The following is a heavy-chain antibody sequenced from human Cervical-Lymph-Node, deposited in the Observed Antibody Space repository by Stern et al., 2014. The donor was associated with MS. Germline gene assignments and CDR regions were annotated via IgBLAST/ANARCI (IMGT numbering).Heavy chain of an antibody. V-gene: IGHV1-24*01. J-gene: IGHJ6*02. CDR1: GYTLTELS. CDR3: ATDRDDFRSGYSAPTKGYGLDV. CDR2: FAPEDGET. D-gene: IGHD3-3*01. Sequence: VQLVQSGAEVKKPGASVKVSCKVSGYTLTELSMHWVRQAPGKGLEWMGGFAPEDGETIHAQKFQGRVAMTDDTSTDTAYMELSSLRSEDTAVYYCATDRDDFRSGYSAPTKGYGLDVWGQGTTVTVTS.